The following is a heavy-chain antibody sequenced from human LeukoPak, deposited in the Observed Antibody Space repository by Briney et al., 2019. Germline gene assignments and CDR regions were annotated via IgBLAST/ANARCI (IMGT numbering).Heavy chain of an antibody. Sequence: SQTLSLTCTVSGGSISSGSYYWSWIRQPPGKGLEWIGEINHSGSTNYNPSLKSRVTISVDTSKNQFSLKLSSVTAADTAVYYCASGSHFDYWGQGTLVTVSS. CDR1: GGSISSGSYY. D-gene: IGHD1-26*01. V-gene: IGHV4-30-2*01. CDR3: ASGSHFDY. CDR2: INHSGST. J-gene: IGHJ4*02.